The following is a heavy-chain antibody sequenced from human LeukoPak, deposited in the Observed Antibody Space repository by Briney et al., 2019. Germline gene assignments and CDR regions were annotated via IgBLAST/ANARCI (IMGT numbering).Heavy chain of an antibody. J-gene: IGHJ4*02. CDR2: VYNRGST. CDR1: GDTISGYY. V-gene: IGHV4-59*08. CDR3: ARSRTNTEAYKELDY. D-gene: IGHD5-24*01. Sequence: SETLSLTCSVSGDTISGYYWSWIRQPPGKGLEWIGCVYNRGSTYYNASLSSRVTISLDTPRKEVSLKLTSVTAADTAVYFCARSRTNTEAYKELDYWGRGTLVTVSS.